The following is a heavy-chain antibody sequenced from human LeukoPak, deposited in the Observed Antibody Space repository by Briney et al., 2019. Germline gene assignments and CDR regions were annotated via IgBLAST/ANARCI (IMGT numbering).Heavy chain of an antibody. V-gene: IGHV3-23*01. CDR2: ISGSGGST. CDR1: KFTFSTFS. D-gene: IGHD3-10*01. CDR3: AKEARGDYYMDV. J-gene: IGHJ6*03. Sequence: PGGSLRLSCAASKFTFSTFSMSWVRQAPGKGLEWVSAISGSGGSTYYADSAKGRFTISRDNSKNTLYLQMNSLRAEDTAIYYCAKEARGDYYMDVWGKGTTVTVSS.